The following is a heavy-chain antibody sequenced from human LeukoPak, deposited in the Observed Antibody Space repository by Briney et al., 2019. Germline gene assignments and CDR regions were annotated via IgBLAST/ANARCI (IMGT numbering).Heavy chain of an antibody. CDR3: AKEYLRGDNFFDS. CDR2: ISGSGGST. V-gene: IGHV3-23*01. Sequence: GGSLRPSCAASGFTFSSYAMSWVRQAPGKGLEWVSAISGSGGSTYYADSVKGRFTISRDNSKNTVYLHMNSLRAEDTAVYYCAKEYLRGDNFFDSWGQGTLVTVSS. CDR1: GFTFSSYA. J-gene: IGHJ4*02. D-gene: IGHD5-12*01.